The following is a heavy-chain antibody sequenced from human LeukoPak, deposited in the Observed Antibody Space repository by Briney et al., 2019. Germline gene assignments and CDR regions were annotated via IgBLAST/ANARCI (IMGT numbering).Heavy chain of an antibody. CDR3: ARDPNIVVVVAAGVFDP. CDR1: GGTFSSYA. V-gene: IGHV1-18*01. D-gene: IGHD2-15*01. J-gene: IGHJ5*02. CDR2: ISAYNGNT. Sequence: RASVKVSCKASGGTFSSYAISWVRQAPGQGLEWMGWISAYNGNTNYAQKLQGRVTMTTDTSTSTAYMELRSLRSDDTAVYYCARDPNIVVVVAAGVFDPWGQGTLVTVSS.